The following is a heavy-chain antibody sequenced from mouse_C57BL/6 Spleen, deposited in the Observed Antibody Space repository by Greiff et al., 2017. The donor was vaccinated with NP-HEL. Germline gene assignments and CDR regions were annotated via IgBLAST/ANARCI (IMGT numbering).Heavy chain of an antibody. CDR2: INPNNGGT. J-gene: IGHJ4*01. Sequence: EVQLQQSGPELVKPGASVKIPCKASGYTFTDYNMDWVKQSHGKSLEWIGDINPNNGGTIYNQKFKGKATLTVDKSSSTAYMELRSLTSEDTAVYYCARSGLQRGYYAMDYWGQGTSVTVSS. V-gene: IGHV1-18*01. D-gene: IGHD2-2*01. CDR1: GYTFTDYN. CDR3: ARSGLQRGYYAMDY.